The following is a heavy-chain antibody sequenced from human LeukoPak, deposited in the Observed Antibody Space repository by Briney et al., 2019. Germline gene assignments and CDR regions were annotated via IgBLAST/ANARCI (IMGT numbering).Heavy chain of an antibody. J-gene: IGHJ4*02. Sequence: VKVSCKASGCTFTSYGISWVRQAPGQGLEWMGWISAYNGNTNYAQKLQGRVTMTTDTSTSTAYMELRSLRSDDTAVYYCARVDSSGYLGDYWGQGTLVTVSS. CDR1: GCTFTSYG. D-gene: IGHD3-22*01. CDR3: ARVDSSGYLGDY. CDR2: ISAYNGNT. V-gene: IGHV1-18*01.